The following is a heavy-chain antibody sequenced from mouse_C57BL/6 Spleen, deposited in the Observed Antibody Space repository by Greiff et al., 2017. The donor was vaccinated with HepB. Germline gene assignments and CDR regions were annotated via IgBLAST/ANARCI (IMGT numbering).Heavy chain of an antibody. CDR3: ARDRGGYGDYYAMDY. CDR1: GFTFSSYA. J-gene: IGHJ4*01. V-gene: IGHV5-4*01. CDR2: ISDGGSYT. Sequence: EVKVVESGGGLVKPGGSLKLSCAASGFTFSSYAMSWVRQTPEKRLEWVATISDGGSYTYYPDNVKGRFTISRDNAKNNLYLQMSHLKSEDTAMYYCARDRGGYGDYYAMDYWGQGTSVTVSS. D-gene: IGHD2-2*01.